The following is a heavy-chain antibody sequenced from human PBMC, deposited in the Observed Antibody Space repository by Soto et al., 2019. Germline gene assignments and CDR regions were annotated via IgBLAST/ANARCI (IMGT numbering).Heavy chain of an antibody. J-gene: IGHJ5*02. D-gene: IGHD6-13*01. CDR3: AKDLGIAAAYNWFDP. V-gene: IGHV3-23*01. CDR2: ISGSGGST. CDR1: GFTFSSYA. Sequence: GGSLRLSCAAPGFTFSSYAMSWVRQAPGKGLEWVSAISGSGGSTYYADSVKGRFTISRDNSKNTLYLQMNSLRAEDTAVYYCAKDLGIAAAYNWFDPWGQGTLVTVSS.